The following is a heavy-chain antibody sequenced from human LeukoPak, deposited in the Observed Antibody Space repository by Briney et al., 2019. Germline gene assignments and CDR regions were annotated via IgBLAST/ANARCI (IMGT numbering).Heavy chain of an antibody. CDR2: INQGGSVK. D-gene: IGHD5-12*01. J-gene: IGHJ4*02. CDR3: ARVGYSGWNLEY. CDR1: VVTFRSYW. Sequence: PGGSLRLSCAASVVTFRSYWMSWVRQAPGKGLEWVANINQGGSVKYYADSVKGRFTISRDDAKNSLYVQMNSLRDEDTAVYYCARVGYSGWNLEYWGQGTLVTVSS. V-gene: IGHV3-7*01.